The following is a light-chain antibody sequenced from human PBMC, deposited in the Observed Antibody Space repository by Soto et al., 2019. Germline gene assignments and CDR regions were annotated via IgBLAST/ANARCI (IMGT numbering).Light chain of an antibody. J-gene: IGKJ4*01. V-gene: IGKV3-11*01. CDR1: QSIGSF. CDR3: QQRGNWPPFT. Sequence: IVLTQSPATLSLSPGERATLSCRASQSIGSFLAWYQQKPGQAPRLLISDASNRATGIPARFSGSGSGADFTLTVSSLEPEDFAVYYCQQRGNWPPFTFGGGTKVEIE. CDR2: DAS.